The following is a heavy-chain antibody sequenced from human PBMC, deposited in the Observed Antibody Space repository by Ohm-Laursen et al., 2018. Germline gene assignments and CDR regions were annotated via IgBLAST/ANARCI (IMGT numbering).Heavy chain of an antibody. V-gene: IGHV2-70*11. D-gene: IGHD3-10*01. Sequence: TQTLTLTCTFSGFSLSTSGMCVSWIRQPPGKALEWLARIDWDDDKYYSTSLKTRLTISKDTSKNQVVLTMTNMDPVDTATYYCARDLWFGELLSYYYGMDVWGQGTTVTVSS. CDR3: ARDLWFGELLSYYYGMDV. CDR1: GFSLSTSGMC. CDR2: IDWDDDK. J-gene: IGHJ6*02.